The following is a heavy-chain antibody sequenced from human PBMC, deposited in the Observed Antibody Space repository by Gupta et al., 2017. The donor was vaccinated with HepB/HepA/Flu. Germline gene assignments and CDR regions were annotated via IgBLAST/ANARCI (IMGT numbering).Heavy chain of an antibody. CDR3: ARDSLSTTTTQGYSDFDY. V-gene: IGHV1-2*02. Sequence: QVQLVQSGAEVKKPGASVKVSCKTSGYTFTGNYLHWVRQAPGQGLEWMAWINPNSGAKDYAEKFQGRLTVTRDTSISTAYMELNGLGTDDTAMYYCARDSLSTTTTQGYSDFDYWGQGTLVAVSS. J-gene: IGHJ4*02. D-gene: IGHD2-21*01. CDR1: GYTFTGNY. CDR2: INPNSGAK.